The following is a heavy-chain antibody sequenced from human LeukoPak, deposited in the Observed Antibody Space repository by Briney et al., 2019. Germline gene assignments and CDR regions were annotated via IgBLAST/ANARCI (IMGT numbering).Heavy chain of an antibody. CDR1: GSSISSSSYY. D-gene: IGHD3-10*01. CDR2: IYYSGST. J-gene: IGHJ4*02. CDR3: ARQKLLWFGELLLHFDY. V-gene: IGHV4-39*01. Sequence: SETLSLTCTVSGSSISSSSYYWGWIRQPPGKGLEWIGSIYYSGSTYYNPSLKSRVTISVDTSKNQFSLKLSSVTAADTAVYYCARQKLLWFGELLLHFDYWGQGTLVTVSS.